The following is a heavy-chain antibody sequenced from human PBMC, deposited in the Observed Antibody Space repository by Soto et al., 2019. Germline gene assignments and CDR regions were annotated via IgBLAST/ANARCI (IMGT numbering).Heavy chain of an antibody. CDR3: ARDRFTCIAAAPKGRLSCLVP. J-gene: IGHJ5*02. V-gene: IGHV4-34*01. CDR1: GGSFSGYY. CDR2: INHSGST. D-gene: IGHD6-13*01. Sequence: PSETLSLTCAVYGGSFSGYYWSWIRQPPGKGLEWIGEINHSGSTNYNPSLKSRVTISVDTSKNQFSLKLSSVTAADTAVYYCARDRFTCIAAAPKGRLSCLVPGGPETLVTASS.